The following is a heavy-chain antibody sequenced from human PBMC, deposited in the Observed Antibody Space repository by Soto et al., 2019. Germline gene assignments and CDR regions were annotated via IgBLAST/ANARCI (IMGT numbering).Heavy chain of an antibody. D-gene: IGHD2-2*01. CDR2: IIPISGTA. J-gene: IGHJ6*02. CDR3: ARSQGSSTSLEIYYSYYYGMAV. CDR1: GGTFSSYA. Sequence: QVQLVQSGAEVKKPGSSVKVSCKSSGGTFSSYAISWVRQAPGQGLEWMGGIIPISGTANYAQKFQGRVTITADESTSTAYMELSSLRSEETAVYYCARSQGSSTSLEIYYSYYYGMAVWGQGTTVTVSS. V-gene: IGHV1-69*01.